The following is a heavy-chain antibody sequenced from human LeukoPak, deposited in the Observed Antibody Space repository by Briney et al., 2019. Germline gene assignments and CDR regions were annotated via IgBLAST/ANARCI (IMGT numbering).Heavy chain of an antibody. CDR2: IRYSGRT. CDR3: ARLPDVSGWPFDY. V-gene: IGHV4-59*01. CDR1: DDSISRDF. J-gene: IGHJ4*02. Sequence: SETLSLTCTASDDSISRDFCTWIRQPPGKGLEWIGYIRYSGRTEYNPSLKSRVTISIQTSKNQFSLKLTSVTAADTAIYYCARLPDVSGWPFDYWGRGILVTVSS. D-gene: IGHD6-19*01.